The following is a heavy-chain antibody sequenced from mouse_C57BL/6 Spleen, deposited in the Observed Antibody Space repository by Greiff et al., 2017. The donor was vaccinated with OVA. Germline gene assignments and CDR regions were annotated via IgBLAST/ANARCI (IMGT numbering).Heavy chain of an antibody. V-gene: IGHV3-1*01. CDR2: ISYSGST. Sequence: EVMLVESGPGMVKPSQSLSLTCTVTGYSITSGYDWHWIRHFPGNKLEWMGYISYSGSTNYNPSLKSRISITHDTSKNHFFLKLNSVTTEDTATYYCARGNDYFFDYWGQGTTLTVSS. D-gene: IGHD2-4*01. J-gene: IGHJ2*01. CDR3: ARGNDYFFDY. CDR1: GYSITSGYD.